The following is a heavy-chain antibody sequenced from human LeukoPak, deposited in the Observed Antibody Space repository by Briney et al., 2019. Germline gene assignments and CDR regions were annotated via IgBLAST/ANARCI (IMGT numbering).Heavy chain of an antibody. J-gene: IGHJ4*02. CDR3: ATSHDSAGND. V-gene: IGHV3-7*01. Sequence: GGSLRLSCAASGFAFSDFWMSWVRQAPGKGLEWVANIRHDGNAKNYVPSVRGRFTISRDNAKNSLYLQMNSLTVEDTAVYYCATSHDSAGNDWGQGTLVTVPS. D-gene: IGHD2-15*01. CDR1: GFAFSDFW. CDR2: IRHDGNAK.